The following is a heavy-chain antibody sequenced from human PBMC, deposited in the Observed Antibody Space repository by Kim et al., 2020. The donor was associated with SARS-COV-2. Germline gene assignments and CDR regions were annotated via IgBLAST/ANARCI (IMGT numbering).Heavy chain of an antibody. CDR2: ISYDGSNK. J-gene: IGHJ4*02. D-gene: IGHD3-10*01. CDR3: AKDDSRVRGVPDY. Sequence: GGSLRLSCAASGFTFSSYGMHWVRQAPGKGLEWVAVISYDGSNKYYADSVKGRFTISRDNSKNTLYLQMNSLRAEDTAVYYCAKDDSRVRGVPDYWGQGTLVTVSS. CDR1: GFTFSSYG. V-gene: IGHV3-30*18.